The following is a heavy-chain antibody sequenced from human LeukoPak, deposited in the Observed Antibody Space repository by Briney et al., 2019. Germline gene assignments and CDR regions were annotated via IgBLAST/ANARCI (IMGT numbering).Heavy chain of an antibody. J-gene: IGHJ1*01. CDR3: ARPDSASYKVEYFKH. Sequence: ASVKVSCKSSGYAFTNSDIHWVRQATGQGLEWMGSMNPNTGNADYAHKFHGRVSLTRNSSISTAYMELRSLKSDDTAVYYCARPDSASYKVEYFKHWGQGTLVTVSS. D-gene: IGHD1-1*01. CDR2: MNPNTGNA. CDR1: GYAFTNSD. V-gene: IGHV1-8*01.